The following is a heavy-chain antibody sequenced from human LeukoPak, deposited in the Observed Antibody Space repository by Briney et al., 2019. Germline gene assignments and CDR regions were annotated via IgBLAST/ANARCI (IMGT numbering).Heavy chain of an antibody. CDR3: ARRSPPYYYDSSGYYDY. CDR2: IYYSGST. Sequence: PSETLSLTCTVSGGSISSYYRSWIRQPPGKGLEWIGYIYYSGSTNYNPSPKSRVTISVDTSKNQFSLKLSSVTAADTAVYYCARRSPPYYYDSSGYYDYWGQGTLVTVSS. V-gene: IGHV4-59*01. D-gene: IGHD3-22*01. J-gene: IGHJ4*02. CDR1: GGSISSYY.